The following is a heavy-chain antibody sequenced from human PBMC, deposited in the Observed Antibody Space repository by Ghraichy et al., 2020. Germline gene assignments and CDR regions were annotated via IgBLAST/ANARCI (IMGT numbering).Heavy chain of an antibody. CDR3: ARDKNRITGTTGSYYYYGMDV. D-gene: IGHD1-7*01. V-gene: IGHV3-30-3*01. CDR1: GFTFSSYA. J-gene: IGHJ6*02. CDR2: ISYDGSNK. Sequence: GGSLRLSCAASGFTFSSYAMHWVRQAPGKGLEGVAVISYDGSNKYYADSVKGRFTISRDNSKNTLYLQMNSLRAEDTAVYYCARDKNRITGTTGSYYYYGMDVWGQGTTVTVSS.